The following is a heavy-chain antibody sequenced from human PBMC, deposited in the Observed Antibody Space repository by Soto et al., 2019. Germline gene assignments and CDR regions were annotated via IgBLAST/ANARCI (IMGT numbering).Heavy chain of an antibody. Sequence: GESLKISCKGSGYSFTSYWIGWVRQMPGKGLEWMGIIYPGDSDTRYSPSFQGQVTISADKSISTAYLQWSSLKASDTAMYYCARRRGAAAGEIFYYYYGMDVWGQGTTVTVSS. CDR2: IYPGDSDT. J-gene: IGHJ6*02. CDR3: ARRRGAAAGEIFYYYYGMDV. V-gene: IGHV5-51*01. CDR1: GYSFTSYW. D-gene: IGHD6-13*01.